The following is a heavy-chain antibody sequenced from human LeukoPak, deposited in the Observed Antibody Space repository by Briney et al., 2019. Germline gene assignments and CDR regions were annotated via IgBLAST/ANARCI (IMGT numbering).Heavy chain of an antibody. D-gene: IGHD3-10*01. CDR3: AREGTYYGSGSSYGMDV. J-gene: IGHJ6*02. CDR1: GFIFSSYV. V-gene: IGHV3-33*01. Sequence: GGSLRLSCAASGFIFSSYVMHWVRQAPGKGLEWVAIIWYDGSNTYHADSVKGRFTISRDNSKNTLFLQMNSLRAEDTAVYYCAREGTYYGSGSSYGMDVWGRGTTVTVSS. CDR2: IWYDGSNT.